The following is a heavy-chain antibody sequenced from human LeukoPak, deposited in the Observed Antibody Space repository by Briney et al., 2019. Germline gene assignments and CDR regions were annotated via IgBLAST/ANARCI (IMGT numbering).Heavy chain of an antibody. Sequence: PGGSLRLSCAASGFTFSSYSMNWVRQAPGKGLEWVSSISSSSRYIYYADSVKGRFTISRDNAKNSLYLQINSLRAEDTAVYYCARDIAARLRWFDHWGQGTLVTVSS. CDR2: ISSSSRYI. CDR3: ARDIAARLRWFDH. J-gene: IGHJ5*02. CDR1: GFTFSSYS. D-gene: IGHD6-6*01. V-gene: IGHV3-21*01.